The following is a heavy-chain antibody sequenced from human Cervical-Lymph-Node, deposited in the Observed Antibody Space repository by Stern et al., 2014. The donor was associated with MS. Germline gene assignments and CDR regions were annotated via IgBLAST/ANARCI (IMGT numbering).Heavy chain of an antibody. CDR1: GFSFRNYY. CDR2: ISSSVDHI. V-gene: IGHV3-11*01. Sequence: VQLVESGGGLVKPGGSLRLSCAASGFSFRNYYMSWIRQAPGKGLEWVSYISSSVDHIDYADSGKGRFNISRDNAKNSLYLQMNSLRADDTAIYYCVRADGSTDDYWGQGTLVTVSS. J-gene: IGHJ4*02. CDR3: VRADGSTDDY. D-gene: IGHD3-10*01.